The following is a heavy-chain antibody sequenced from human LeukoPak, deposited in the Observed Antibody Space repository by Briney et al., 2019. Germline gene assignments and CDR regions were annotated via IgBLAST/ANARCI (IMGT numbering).Heavy chain of an antibody. V-gene: IGHV3-15*01. CDR1: GFSFNIAR. J-gene: IGHJ3*02. CDR3: TTEGFTYVYHAIDN. D-gene: IGHD3-10*02. CDR2: LRAKTNGGTT. Sequence: GGPLTLSCNPSGFSFNIARVTWVRQAPGRGLEWVGRLRAKTNGGTTDYTASVKGRFIISRDDSQSTLYLQMNSLKSEDTAVYYCTTEGFTYVYHAIDNWGQGTMVTVSS.